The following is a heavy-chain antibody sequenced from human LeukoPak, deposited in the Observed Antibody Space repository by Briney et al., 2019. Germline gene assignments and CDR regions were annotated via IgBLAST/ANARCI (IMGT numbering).Heavy chain of an antibody. CDR3: ARLAYDSFYFDY. Sequence: GGSLSLSCAASGFTFTRYWMTWVRQAPGKGLEWVANIKHDGSERDYVDSVKGRFTISGDNAKNSVYLQMNSLRAEDTAVYYCARLAYDSFYFDYWGQGTLVTVSS. CDR1: GFTFTRYW. D-gene: IGHD3-22*01. V-gene: IGHV3-7*01. CDR2: IKHDGSER. J-gene: IGHJ4*02.